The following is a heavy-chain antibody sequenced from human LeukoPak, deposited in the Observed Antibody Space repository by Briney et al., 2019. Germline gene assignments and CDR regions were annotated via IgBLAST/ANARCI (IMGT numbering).Heavy chain of an antibody. CDR1: GFTFSTYA. CDR3: ARGGFFDILTGYYQTQYYYPMDV. J-gene: IGHJ6*02. D-gene: IGHD3-9*01. CDR2: TSYDGGDK. Sequence: GGSLRLSCAASGFTFSTYAIDWVRQAPGKGLEWVTVTSYDGGDKSYTDSVKGRFTIYRDNSKNTLSLEMNSLRDEDTAVYYCARGGFFDILTGYYQTQYYYPMDVWGRGTTVTVSS. V-gene: IGHV3-30*04.